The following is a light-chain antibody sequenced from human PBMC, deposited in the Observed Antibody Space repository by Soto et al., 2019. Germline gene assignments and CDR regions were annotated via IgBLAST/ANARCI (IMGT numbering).Light chain of an antibody. CDR3: QQYSTSPLT. Sequence: EIVLTQSPGTLSLSPGERATLSCRASQSVTSKYFAWYQQKPGQAPRLLIYAASSRATGIPDRFSGSGSGTDFTLTISRVEPEYFAVYYCQQYSTSPLTFGGGTKVEIK. V-gene: IGKV3-20*01. CDR1: QSVTSKY. J-gene: IGKJ4*01. CDR2: AAS.